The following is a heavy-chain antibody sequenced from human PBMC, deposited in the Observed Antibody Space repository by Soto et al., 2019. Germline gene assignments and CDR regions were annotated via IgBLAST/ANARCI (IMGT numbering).Heavy chain of an antibody. CDR1: GFTFSSYA. V-gene: IGHV3-30-3*01. CDR3: AREYTITMIVVVISWFDP. Sequence: QVQLVESGGGVVQPGRSLRLSCAASGFTFSSYAMHWVRQAPGKGLEWVAVISYDGSNKYYADSVKGRFIISRDNSKNTLYLQMNSLRAEDTAVYYCAREYTITMIVVVISWFDPWGQGTLVTVSS. D-gene: IGHD3-22*01. CDR2: ISYDGSNK. J-gene: IGHJ5*02.